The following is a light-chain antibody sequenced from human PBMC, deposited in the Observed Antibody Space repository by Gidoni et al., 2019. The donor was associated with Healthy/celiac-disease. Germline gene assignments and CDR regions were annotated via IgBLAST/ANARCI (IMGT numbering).Light chain of an antibody. CDR2: AAS. CDR3: QQSFPAWT. Sequence: DIQMTQSPSSLSASVGDRVTITCRASQSISSYVNWYQQKPGKATKLLIYAASSLQSGVPSRFSGSGSGTDFTLTISILQPEDFATYYCQQSFPAWTFGQGTKVEIK. V-gene: IGKV1-39*01. J-gene: IGKJ1*01. CDR1: QSISSY.